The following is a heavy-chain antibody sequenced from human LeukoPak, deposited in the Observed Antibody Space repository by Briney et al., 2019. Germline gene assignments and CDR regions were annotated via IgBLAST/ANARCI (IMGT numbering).Heavy chain of an antibody. J-gene: IGHJ4*02. V-gene: IGHV5-51*01. CDR3: TRSPDIDILTGYSRYYFDY. CDR2: IYPGDSDT. D-gene: IGHD3-9*01. Sequence: GESLKISCKGSGYSFTSYWIGWVRQMPGKGLEWMGIIYPGDSDTIYSPSFQGQVTISADKSISTAYLQWNSLKASDTAIYYCTRSPDIDILTGYSRYYFDYWGQGTLVTVSS. CDR1: GYSFTSYW.